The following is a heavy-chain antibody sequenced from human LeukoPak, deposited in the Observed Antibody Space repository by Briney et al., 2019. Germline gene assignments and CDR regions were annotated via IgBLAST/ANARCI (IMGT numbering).Heavy chain of an antibody. CDR3: AGPSHGGNSAAPGDY. D-gene: IGHD4-23*01. CDR2: INAGNGNT. Sequence: ASVKVSCKASGYTFTSYAMHWVRQAPGQRLEWMGWINAGNGNTKYSQRFQGRVTITRDTSASTAYMELSSLRSEDTAVYYCAGPSHGGNSAAPGDYWGQGTLVTVSS. J-gene: IGHJ4*02. V-gene: IGHV1-3*01. CDR1: GYTFTSYA.